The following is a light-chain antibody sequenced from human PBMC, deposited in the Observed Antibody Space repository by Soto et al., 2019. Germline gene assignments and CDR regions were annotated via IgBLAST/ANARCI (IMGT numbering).Light chain of an antibody. V-gene: IGKV2-28*01. J-gene: IGKJ5*01. CDR1: QSLLHTNGYNY. Sequence: EIVMTQSPLSLPVTPGEAASISCRSSQSLLHTNGYNYLDWYLQRPGHSPQLLIYLGSNRASGVPDRFSASGSGTDFTLKISRMEAGDVGVYCCMQALQTPVTFGQGTRLEIK. CDR3: MQALQTPVT. CDR2: LGS.